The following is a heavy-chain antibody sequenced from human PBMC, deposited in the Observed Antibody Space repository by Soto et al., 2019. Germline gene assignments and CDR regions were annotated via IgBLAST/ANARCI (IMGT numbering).Heavy chain of an antibody. Sequence: XSVKVSCNASGYSFTYYHIHWVRQAPGQGLECLGRINPKSGGTSTAQKFQGWVTMTRDRSISTVYMELTRLRSDDTAVYFCARGHSTDCSNGVCSFFYNHEMDVWGQGTTVTVSS. J-gene: IGHJ6*02. CDR2: INPKSGGT. CDR1: GYSFTYYH. V-gene: IGHV1-2*04. D-gene: IGHD2-8*01. CDR3: ARGHSTDCSNGVCSFFYNHEMDV.